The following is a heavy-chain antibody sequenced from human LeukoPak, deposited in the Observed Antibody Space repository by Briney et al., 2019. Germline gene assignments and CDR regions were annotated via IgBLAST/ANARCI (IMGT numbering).Heavy chain of an antibody. J-gene: IGHJ5*02. CDR1: GGSISSYY. V-gene: IGHV4-59*01. Sequence: SETLSLTCTVSGGSISSYYCSWIRQPPGKGLEWIGYIYYSGSTNYNPSLKSRVTISVDTSKNQFSLKLSSVTAADTAVYYCARAQGIIAAAGTFRGLNWFDPWGQGTLVTVSS. D-gene: IGHD6-13*01. CDR3: ARAQGIIAAAGTFRGLNWFDP. CDR2: IYYSGST.